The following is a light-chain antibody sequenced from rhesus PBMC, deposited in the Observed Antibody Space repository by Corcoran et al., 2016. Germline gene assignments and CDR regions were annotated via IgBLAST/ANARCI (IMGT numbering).Light chain of an antibody. CDR1: QDITND. J-gene: IGKJ2*01. CDR3: QHYYSTPYS. V-gene: IGKV1-25*01. CDR2: EAS. Sequence: DIQMTQSPSSLSASVGDRVTITCRASQDITNDLAWYQQKPGKSPKLLIYEASRLQSGIPSRFSGSGSGTDFTLTISSLQSEDFATYFCQHYYSTPYSFGQGTKVEIE.